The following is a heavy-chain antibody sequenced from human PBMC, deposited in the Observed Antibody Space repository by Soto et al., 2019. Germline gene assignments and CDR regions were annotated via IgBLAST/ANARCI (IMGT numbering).Heavy chain of an antibody. Sequence: SETLSLTCTVSGGSISSYYWSWIRQPPGKGLEWIGYIYYSGSTNYNPSLKSRVTISVDTSKNQFSLKLSSVTAADTAVYYCARWNYGGSFDYWGQGTLVTVSS. V-gene: IGHV4-59*08. CDR1: GGSISSYY. J-gene: IGHJ4*02. CDR2: IYYSGST. CDR3: ARWNYGGSFDY. D-gene: IGHD1-7*01.